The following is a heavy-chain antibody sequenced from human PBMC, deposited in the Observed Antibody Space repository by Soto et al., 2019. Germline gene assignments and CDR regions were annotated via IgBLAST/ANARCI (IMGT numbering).Heavy chain of an antibody. CDR3: VHSAIHTSTWFYFVQ. CDR2: IYWNDVK. V-gene: IGHV2-5*01. CDR1: GFSLTTSGVG. Sequence: SGPTLVNPTQTLTLTCTFSGFSLTTSGVGVGWIRQPPGKALEWLALIYWNDVKRYSPSLKSRLTITKDTSKNQVVLTVTNMDPVDTATYYCVHSAIHTSTWFYFVQWGQGTLVTVSS. D-gene: IGHD6-13*01. J-gene: IGHJ4*02.